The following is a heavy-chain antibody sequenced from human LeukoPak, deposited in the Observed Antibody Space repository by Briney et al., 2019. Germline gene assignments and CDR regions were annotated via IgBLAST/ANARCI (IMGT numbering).Heavy chain of an antibody. D-gene: IGHD3-10*01. CDR2: IIPMLGIA. CDR3: ARAVVESGADYYYYGMDA. Sequence: ASVKVSCKASGCTFSSYAISCVRQAPGQGLEWMGRIIPMLGIAIYAQKFQGRVTITADKSTRTAYMQLSSLRSEDTAVYYCARAVVESGADYYYYGMDAWGQGTTVTVSS. V-gene: IGHV1-69*04. J-gene: IGHJ6*02. CDR1: GCTFSSYA.